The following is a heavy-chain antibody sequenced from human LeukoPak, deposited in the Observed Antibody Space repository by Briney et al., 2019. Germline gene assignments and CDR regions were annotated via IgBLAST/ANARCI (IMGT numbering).Heavy chain of an antibody. D-gene: IGHD3-22*01. CDR3: ARLGYYYDSSGYYWPGDYDYYYMDV. CDR1: GYSFTSYW. J-gene: IGHJ6*03. Sequence: GESLKISCKGSGYSFTSYWIGWVRQMPGKGLEWMGIIYPGDSDTRYSPSFQGQVTTSASKSISTAYLQWSSPKGPGTAMYYCARLGYYYDSSGYYWPGDYDYYYMDVWGKGTTVTVSS. V-gene: IGHV5-51*01. CDR2: IYPGDSDT.